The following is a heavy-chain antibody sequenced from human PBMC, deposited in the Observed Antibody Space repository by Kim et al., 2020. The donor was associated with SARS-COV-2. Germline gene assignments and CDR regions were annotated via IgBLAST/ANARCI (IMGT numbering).Heavy chain of an antibody. CDR3: AGSGGYSYYGMDI. V-gene: IGHV3-53*01. J-gene: IGHJ6*02. D-gene: IGHD5-12*01. Sequence: YAGSVKGRFTVSRDISKSTVYLQMNSLRADDTAVYYCAGSGGYSYYGMDIWGQGTTVTVSS.